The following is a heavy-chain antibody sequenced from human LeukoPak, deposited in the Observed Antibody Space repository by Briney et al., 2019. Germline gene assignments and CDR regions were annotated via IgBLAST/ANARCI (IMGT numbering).Heavy chain of an antibody. J-gene: IGHJ4*02. CDR3: ARTKYSSGWYVVRSGDPFDY. Sequence: SETLSLTCTVSGGSISSGDYYWSWIRQSPGKGLEWIGYIYYSGSTYYNPSLKSRVTISVDTSKNQFSLKLSSVTAADSAVYYCARTKYSSGWYVVRSGDPFDYWGQGTLVTVSS. V-gene: IGHV4-30-4*08. CDR1: GGSISSGDYY. CDR2: IYYSGST. D-gene: IGHD6-19*01.